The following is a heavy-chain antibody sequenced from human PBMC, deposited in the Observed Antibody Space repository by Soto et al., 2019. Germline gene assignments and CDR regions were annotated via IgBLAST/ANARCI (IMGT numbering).Heavy chain of an antibody. CDR3: SSLSRLALDY. CDR1: GFTVNISS. Sequence: GGSMRLSXAASGFTVNISSMNWVRQAPGKGLEWVSSISSSSSYIYYTDSVKGRFTISRDNAKNSLYLQMNSLRAEDTAVYYSSSLSRLALDYWGQGTLITVS. J-gene: IGHJ4*02. V-gene: IGHV3-21*01. CDR2: ISSSSSYI. D-gene: IGHD3-16*02.